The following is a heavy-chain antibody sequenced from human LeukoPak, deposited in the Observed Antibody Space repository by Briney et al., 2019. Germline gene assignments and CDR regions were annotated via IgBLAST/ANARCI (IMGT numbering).Heavy chain of an antibody. CDR3: ARARGYSYGYASAFDM. J-gene: IGHJ3*02. Sequence: GGSLRLSCAASGFTFSSYSMNWVRQAPGKGLEWVSYISSSSSTIYYADSVKGRFTISRENAKNSLYLQMNSLRAGDTAVYYCARARGYSYGYASAFDMWGQGTMVTVST. D-gene: IGHD5-18*01. V-gene: IGHV3-48*01. CDR1: GFTFSSYS. CDR2: ISSSSSTI.